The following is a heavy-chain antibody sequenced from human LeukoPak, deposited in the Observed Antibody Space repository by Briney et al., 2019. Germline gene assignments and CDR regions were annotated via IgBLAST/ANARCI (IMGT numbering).Heavy chain of an antibody. CDR2: IYTSGST. V-gene: IGHV4-4*07. D-gene: IGHD6-6*01. J-gene: IGHJ4*02. CDR3: ARVKGSSSLPAPYYFDY. Sequence: SETLSLTCTVSGGSISSYYWSWIRQPAGKGLEWIGRIYTSGSTNYNPSLKSRVTMSVDTSKNQFSLKLSSVTAADTAVYYCARVKGSSSLPAPYYFDYWGQGTLVTVSS. CDR1: GGSISSYY.